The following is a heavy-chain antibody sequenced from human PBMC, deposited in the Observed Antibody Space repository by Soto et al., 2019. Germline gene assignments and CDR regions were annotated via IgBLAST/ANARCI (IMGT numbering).Heavy chain of an antibody. J-gene: IGHJ4*02. CDR3: ARADSSSWFEFDY. Sequence: QEQLEESGPGLVKPSQTLSLTCTVSDGSINTGDYYWSWIRQPPGKGLEWIGHIYHTGSTSYNPSLESRLXXSXDXXKNQFSLKLSSVTAADTAAYYCARADSSSWFEFDYWGPGTLVTVSS. D-gene: IGHD6-13*01. CDR1: DGSINTGDYY. V-gene: IGHV4-30-4*01. CDR2: IYHTGST.